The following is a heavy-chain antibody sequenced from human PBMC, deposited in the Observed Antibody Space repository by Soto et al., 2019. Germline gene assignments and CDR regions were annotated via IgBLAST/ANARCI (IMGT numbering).Heavy chain of an antibody. CDR3: ARVPDR. V-gene: IGHV4-4*02. Sequence: PSETLSLTCSVSGDSISESNWWSWLRQSPGKGLEWIGEIYRTGSTNYNPSLKSRVTISVDKSKNQFSLKLISVTAADTAVYYCARVPDRWGQGTLVTVSS. CDR1: GDSISESNW. J-gene: IGHJ5*02. CDR2: IYRTGST. D-gene: IGHD2-2*01.